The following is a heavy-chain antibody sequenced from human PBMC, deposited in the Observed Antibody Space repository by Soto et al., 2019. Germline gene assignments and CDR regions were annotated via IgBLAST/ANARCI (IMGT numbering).Heavy chain of an antibody. J-gene: IGHJ4*02. Sequence: PSETLSLTCTVSGGSISSGGYYWSWIRQHPGKGLEWIGYIYYSGSSYYNPSLKSRLTISVDTPKNQFTLQLTSVTAADTAVYYCATSYGNAWYTHWGQGTQVTVSS. CDR1: GGSISSGGYY. CDR3: ATSYGNAWYTH. D-gene: IGHD6-13*01. V-gene: IGHV4-31*03. CDR2: IYYSGSS.